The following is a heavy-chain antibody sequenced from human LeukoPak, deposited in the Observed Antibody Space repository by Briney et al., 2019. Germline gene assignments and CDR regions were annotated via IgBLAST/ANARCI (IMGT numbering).Heavy chain of an antibody. V-gene: IGHV1-18*01. CDR2: ISAYNGDT. J-gene: IGHJ3*02. CDR3: ARIRNYHLQEAVDI. Sequence: ASVKVSRKASGFTFTSYGFSWVRQAPGQGIEWMGWISAYNGDTKYAQKFLGRVTMTMDTSTNTVYMELMSLRYDDTAMYYCARIRNYHLQEAVDIWGQGTMVTVSS. D-gene: IGHD4-4*01. CDR1: GFTFTSYG.